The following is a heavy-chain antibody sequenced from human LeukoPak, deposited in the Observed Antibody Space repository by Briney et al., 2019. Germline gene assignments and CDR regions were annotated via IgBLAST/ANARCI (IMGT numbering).Heavy chain of an antibody. V-gene: IGHV4-59*01. Sequence: LETLSLTCTVSGDSIDSYYWSWIRQPPGEGLQWIGYVFYSGPTNYDASLKSRVAISVDRSKNQFSLKLTSVSAADTAVYYCAGRSARYFDSWGQGTPLTVSS. CDR2: VFYSGPT. CDR1: GDSIDSYY. D-gene: IGHD1-26*01. J-gene: IGHJ4*02. CDR3: AGRSARYFDS.